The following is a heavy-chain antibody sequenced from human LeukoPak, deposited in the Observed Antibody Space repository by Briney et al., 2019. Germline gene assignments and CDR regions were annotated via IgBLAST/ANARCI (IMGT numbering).Heavy chain of an antibody. CDR1: GFTFSTYG. V-gene: IGHV3-23*01. Sequence: GGSLRLSCAASGFTFSTYGMGWVRQAPGKGLEWVSAISGSGGGTYFADSVKGRFTISRDNSKNTLFLQMDSLRADDTAVYYCAKHSSSWHYFDYWGQGTLVTVSS. CDR2: ISGSGGGT. J-gene: IGHJ4*02. D-gene: IGHD6-13*01. CDR3: AKHSSSWHYFDY.